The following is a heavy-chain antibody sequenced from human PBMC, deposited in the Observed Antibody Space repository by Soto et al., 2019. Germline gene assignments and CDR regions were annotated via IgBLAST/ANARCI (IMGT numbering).Heavy chain of an antibody. J-gene: IGHJ3*02. CDR2: INPNSGGT. V-gene: IGHV1-2*04. CDR1: GYTFTGYY. CDR3: AMCTIAVAGTWDAFDI. D-gene: IGHD6-19*01. Sequence: ASVKVSCKASGYTFTGYYMHWVRQAPGQGLEWMGWINPNSGGTNYAQKFQGWVTMTRDTSISTAYMELSRLRSDDTAVYYCAMCTIAVAGTWDAFDIWGQGTMVTVSS.